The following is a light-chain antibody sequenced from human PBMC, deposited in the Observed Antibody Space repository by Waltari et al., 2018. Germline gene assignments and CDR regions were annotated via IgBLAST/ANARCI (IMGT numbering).Light chain of an antibody. CDR2: GAS. CDR3: QRYSNWPPEYT. J-gene: IGKJ2*01. Sequence: EIVMTQSPATLSVSPGERATLSCRASQSVGSNLAWYQQKPGQAPRLLTYGASTRATGMPARFSGSGSGTEFTLTISSLQSEDFAVYYCQRYSNWPPEYTFGQGTKLEIK. CDR1: QSVGSN. V-gene: IGKV3-15*01.